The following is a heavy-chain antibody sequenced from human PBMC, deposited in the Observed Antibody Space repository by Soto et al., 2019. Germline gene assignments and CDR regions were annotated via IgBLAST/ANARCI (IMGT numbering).Heavy chain of an antibody. D-gene: IGHD5-12*01. CDR2: IYYSGST. V-gene: IGHV4-59*12. CDR1: GGSISSYY. J-gene: IGHJ3*02. CDR3: AGASTWHPGAFDI. Sequence: SETLSLTCTFSGGSISSYYWSCIRQPPGKGLDWIGFIYYSGSTNYNPSLKSRVTISVDTSKNQFSLKLSSVTAADTAVYYCAGASTWHPGAFDIWGQGTTVT.